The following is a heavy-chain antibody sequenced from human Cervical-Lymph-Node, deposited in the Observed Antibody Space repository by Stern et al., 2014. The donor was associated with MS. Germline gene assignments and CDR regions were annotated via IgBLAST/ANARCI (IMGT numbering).Heavy chain of an antibody. D-gene: IGHD3-3*01. CDR1: GFTFSNAW. CDR3: TTLSSIFGVVTTPDY. Sequence: EVQLVESGGDLVKPGGSLRLSCAASGFTFSNAWVSWVRQAPGKGLEWVGRIKSQSNGGTTDYAAPVKGRFTISRDDSKNTVDLQMNSLETEDTAIYYCTTLSSIFGVVTTPDYWGHGTLVTVSS. CDR2: IKSQSNGGTT. J-gene: IGHJ4*01. V-gene: IGHV3-15*05.